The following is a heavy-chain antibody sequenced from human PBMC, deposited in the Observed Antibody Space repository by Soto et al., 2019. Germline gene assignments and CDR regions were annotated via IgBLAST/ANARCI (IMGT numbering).Heavy chain of an antibody. CDR3: AKSSGYYTNYGMDV. J-gene: IGHJ6*02. CDR1: GFTFSSYA. D-gene: IGHD3-3*01. V-gene: IGHV3-23*01. CDR2: ISGSGGST. Sequence: GVLRLSCAASGFTFSSYAMSWVRQAPGKGLEWVSAISGSGGSTYYADSVKGRFTISRDNSKNTLYLQMNSLRAEDTAVYYCAKSSGYYTNYGMDVWGQGTTVTVSS.